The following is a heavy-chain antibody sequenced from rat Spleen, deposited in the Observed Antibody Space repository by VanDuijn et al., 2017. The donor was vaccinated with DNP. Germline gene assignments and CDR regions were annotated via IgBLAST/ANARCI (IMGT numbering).Heavy chain of an antibody. CDR2: IHTGSGGT. CDR1: GYTFTVNY. CDR3: ATLIRGHWFAY. Sequence: QVQLRQSGAELAEPGSSVKISCKSSGYTFTVNYIGWIKQTTGQGLEYIGYIHTGSGGTSYREKFKGKATLTVDKSSSTAFMQLNSLTPDDSAVYYCATLIRGHWFAYWGQGTLVTVSS. V-gene: IGHV1-43*01. J-gene: IGHJ3*01. D-gene: IGHD4-3*01.